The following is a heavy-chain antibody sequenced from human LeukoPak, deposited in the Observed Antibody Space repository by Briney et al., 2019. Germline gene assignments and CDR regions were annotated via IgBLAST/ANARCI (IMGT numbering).Heavy chain of an antibody. D-gene: IGHD3-3*01. CDR1: GGSFSGYY. V-gene: IGHV4-34*01. CDR2: INHSGST. J-gene: IGHJ6*03. Sequence: SETMSLTCAVYGGSFSGYYWSWIRQPPGKGLEWIGEINHSGSTNYNPSLKSRVTISVDTSKNQFSLKLSSVTAADTAVYYCARGREYDFWSGLGKYYYYMDVWGKGTTVTVSS. CDR3: ARGREYDFWSGLGKYYYYMDV.